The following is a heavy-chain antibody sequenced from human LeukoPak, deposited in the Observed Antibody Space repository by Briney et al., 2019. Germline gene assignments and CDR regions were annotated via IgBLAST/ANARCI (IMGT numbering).Heavy chain of an antibody. J-gene: IGHJ3*02. V-gene: IGHV5-51*01. CDR2: IYPGDSDT. CDR1: GYSFTSYW. D-gene: IGHD3-22*01. CDR3: ARRVAYYDSSGYYDAFDI. Sequence: GESLKISCKGSGYSFTSYWIGWVRQMPGKGLEWMGIIYPGDSDTRYSPSFQGQVTISADKPISTAYLQWSSLKASDTAMYYCARRVAYYDSSGYYDAFDIWGQGTMVTVSS.